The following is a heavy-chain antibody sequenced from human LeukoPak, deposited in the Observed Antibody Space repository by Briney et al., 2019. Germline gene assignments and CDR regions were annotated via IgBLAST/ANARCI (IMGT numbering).Heavy chain of an antibody. Sequence: SETLALTCTVSGGSFSSYYWSWIRQPPGKGLEWIGHIHNSGNTNYNPSLKSRVTLSVDTSKNQFSLKLSSVTAADTAVYYCAREGTTGRNLNWFDSWGQGTLVTVSS. CDR2: IHNSGNT. D-gene: IGHD1-1*01. CDR3: AREGTTGRNLNWFDS. CDR1: GGSFSSYY. J-gene: IGHJ5*01. V-gene: IGHV4-59*01.